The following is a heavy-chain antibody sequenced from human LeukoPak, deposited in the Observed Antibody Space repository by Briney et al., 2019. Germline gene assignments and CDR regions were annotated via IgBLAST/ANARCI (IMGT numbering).Heavy chain of an antibody. J-gene: IGHJ4*02. Sequence: PGGSLRLSCAASGFPFSSYAMTWVRQAPGKGPEWVSTITASGAGIDYADSVKGRFTVSRDNSKNRLYLQMNSLRAEDTSVYYCAKDGYCGSSSCVYWGQGTLVTVAS. V-gene: IGHV3-23*01. CDR1: GFPFSSYA. CDR3: AKDGYCGSSSCVY. CDR2: ITASGAGI. D-gene: IGHD2-2*03.